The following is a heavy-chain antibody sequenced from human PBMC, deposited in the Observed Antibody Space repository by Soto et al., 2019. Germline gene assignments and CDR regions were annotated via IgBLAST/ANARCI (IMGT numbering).Heavy chain of an antibody. V-gene: IGHV3-23*01. CDR2: ISDSGGST. D-gene: IGHD6-13*01. Sequence: GGSLRLSCAASAFTFSNYGMSWVRQAPGKGLEWVSSISDSGGSTYYADSVKGRFTISRDNSKNTLYLQMNSLRAEDTAVYYCAKPQQQLVHYFDYWGQATLVTVSS. CDR1: AFTFSNYG. CDR3: AKPQQQLVHYFDY. J-gene: IGHJ4*02.